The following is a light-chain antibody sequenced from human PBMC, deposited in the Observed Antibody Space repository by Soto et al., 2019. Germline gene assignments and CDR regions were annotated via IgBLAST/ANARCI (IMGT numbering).Light chain of an antibody. J-gene: IGKJ5*01. CDR1: QSVSTY. V-gene: IGKV1-39*01. CDR2: AAS. Sequence: DIKMTQSPSSLSASVGDRVTITCRASQSVSTYLNWYQQRPGKAPNLLIYAASSLQSGVPSRFSGSGSGTDFTLTISSLQPEDFATYYCLQSYNIPIPFGQGTRLEIK. CDR3: LQSYNIPIP.